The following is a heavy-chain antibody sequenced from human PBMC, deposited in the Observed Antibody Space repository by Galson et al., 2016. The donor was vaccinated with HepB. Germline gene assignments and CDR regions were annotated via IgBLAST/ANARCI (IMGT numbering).Heavy chain of an antibody. CDR3: ARGYYDNSFDY. V-gene: IGHV3-48*02. J-gene: IGHJ4*02. Sequence: SLRLSCAASGFTFTSYGMSWVRQAPGKGLEWVSFIGGFSSPVYYADSVKGRFTISRDNDRTSLYLQMSSLRDEDTAVYYCARGYYDNSFDYLGQGALVTVSS. CDR1: GFTFTSYG. D-gene: IGHD3-9*01. CDR2: IGGFSSPV.